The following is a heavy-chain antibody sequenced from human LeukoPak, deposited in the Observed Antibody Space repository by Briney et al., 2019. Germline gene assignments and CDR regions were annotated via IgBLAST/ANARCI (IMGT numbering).Heavy chain of an antibody. D-gene: IGHD6-13*01. CDR3: TRQQLVFDN. V-gene: IGHV3-15*01. Sequence: GGSLRLSCVASGFTFSNAWMNWVRQAPGKGLECVGRIKSKTDGGTTDYAAPVKGRFTISRDESKNMVYLQMNSLKTEDTAVYYCTRQQLVFDNWGQGTLVTVSS. CDR2: IKSKTDGGTT. CDR1: GFTFSNAW. J-gene: IGHJ4*02.